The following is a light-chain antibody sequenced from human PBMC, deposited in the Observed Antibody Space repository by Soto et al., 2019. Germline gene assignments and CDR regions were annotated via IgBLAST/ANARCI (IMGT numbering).Light chain of an antibody. Sequence: QSALTQPASVSGSPGQSITISCGGTSSDVGAYIYVSWYQQYPGKAPKLIIYEVNNRPSGVSGRFSGSKSDTTAYLTIPGLQDEDEADYYCSSYSDSDTKVFGTGTKLTVL. J-gene: IGLJ1*01. CDR2: EVN. CDR3: SSYSDSDTKV. V-gene: IGLV2-14*03. CDR1: SSDVGAYIY.